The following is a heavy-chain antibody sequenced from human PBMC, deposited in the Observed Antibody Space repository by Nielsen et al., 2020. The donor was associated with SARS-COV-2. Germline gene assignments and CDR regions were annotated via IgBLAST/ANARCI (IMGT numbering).Heavy chain of an antibody. CDR3: ARESSGYDHYNYGMDV. CDR1: GGSISSGGYY. V-gene: IGHV4-31*03. Sequence: TLSLTCTVSGGSISSGGYYWSWIRHHPGKGLEWIGYIYFSGRTCYNPSLKSRVTISVDTSKNQFSLSLRSVTAADTAVYYCARESSGYDHYNYGMDVWGQGTAVTVSS. D-gene: IGHD5-12*01. J-gene: IGHJ6*02. CDR2: IYFSGRT.